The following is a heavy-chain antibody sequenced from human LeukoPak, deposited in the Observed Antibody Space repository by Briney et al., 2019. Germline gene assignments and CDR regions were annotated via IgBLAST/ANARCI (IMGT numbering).Heavy chain of an antibody. CDR1: GFTLRSYV. Sequence: GGSLRLSCVASGFTLRSYVMNWVRQAPGKGLEWVSSISSSSSYIYYADSVKGRFTISRDNAKNSLYLQMNSLRAEDTAVYYCARDPYDSSEGDAFDIWGQGTMVTVSS. D-gene: IGHD3-22*01. CDR3: ARDPYDSSEGDAFDI. V-gene: IGHV3-21*01. CDR2: ISSSSSYI. J-gene: IGHJ3*02.